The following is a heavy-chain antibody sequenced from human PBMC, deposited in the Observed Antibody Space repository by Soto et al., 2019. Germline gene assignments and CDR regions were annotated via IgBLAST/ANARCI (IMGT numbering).Heavy chain of an antibody. CDR3: ARGDKGDLYRYGPYPYYYCATAV. V-gene: IGHV4-4*07. CDR2: IYTSGST. D-gene: IGHD5-18*01. Sequence: CSWIRKNEGKGLEWIGRIYTSGSTNCNPSLKSRVTMSVDTSKNQFSLKLSSVTAADTAVYYCARGDKGDLYRYGPYPYYYCATAVLGQRTTVT. J-gene: IGHJ6*02.